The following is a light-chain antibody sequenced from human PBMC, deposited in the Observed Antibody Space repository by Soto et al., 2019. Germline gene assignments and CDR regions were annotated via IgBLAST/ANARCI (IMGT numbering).Light chain of an antibody. CDR3: QQTYDTPYT. CDR1: QSISDY. Sequence: DIPMTHSPSSLSASVGDRVTITCRASQSISDYLNWFQQKPGKAPKLLIYGASTLQSGGPSRFSGSGSGTDFTLTISSLQPEDFATYYCQQTYDTPYTFGQGTKLEI. V-gene: IGKV1-39*01. J-gene: IGKJ2*01. CDR2: GAS.